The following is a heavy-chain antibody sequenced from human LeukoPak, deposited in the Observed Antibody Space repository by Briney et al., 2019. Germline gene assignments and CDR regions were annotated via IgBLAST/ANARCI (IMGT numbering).Heavy chain of an antibody. CDR3: ARSRFDGSGSYYFDY. Sequence: SETLSLTCTVSGGSISSYYWSWIRQPPGKGLEWIGYIYYSGSTNYNPSLKSRVTISVDTSKNQFSLKLSSVTAADTAVYYCARSRFDGSGSYYFDYWGQGTLVTVSS. J-gene: IGHJ4*02. V-gene: IGHV4-59*08. CDR2: IYYSGST. D-gene: IGHD3-10*01. CDR1: GGSISSYY.